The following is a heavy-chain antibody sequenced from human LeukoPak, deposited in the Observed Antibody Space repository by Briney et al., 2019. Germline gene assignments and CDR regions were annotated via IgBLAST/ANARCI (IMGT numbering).Heavy chain of an antibody. Sequence: PSETLSLTCTVSGGSISSYYWSWIRQPPGKGLEWIGYIYYSGSTNYNPSLKSRVTISVDTSKNQFSLKLSSVTAADTAVYYCARESIVVVPAAMRDYFDYWGQGTLVTVSS. CDR3: ARESIVVVPAAMRDYFDY. CDR2: IYYSGST. CDR1: GGSISSYY. J-gene: IGHJ4*02. D-gene: IGHD2-2*01. V-gene: IGHV4-59*01.